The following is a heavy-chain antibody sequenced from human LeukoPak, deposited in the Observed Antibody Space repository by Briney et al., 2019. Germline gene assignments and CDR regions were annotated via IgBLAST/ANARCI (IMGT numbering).Heavy chain of an antibody. CDR1: GFTFDDYG. CDR2: INWNGGST. Sequence: GGSLRLSCAASGFTFDDYGLSWVRQAPGKGLEWVSTINWNGGSTGYADSVKGRFTISRDNAKNSLYLQMNSLRAEDTAVYYCAKGSGSYLSPLYYFDYWGQGTLVTVSS. CDR3: AKGSGSYLSPLYYFDY. J-gene: IGHJ4*02. V-gene: IGHV3-20*04. D-gene: IGHD1-26*01.